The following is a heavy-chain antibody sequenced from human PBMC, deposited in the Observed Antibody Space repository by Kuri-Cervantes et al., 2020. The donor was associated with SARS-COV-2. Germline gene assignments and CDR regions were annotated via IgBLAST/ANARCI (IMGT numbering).Heavy chain of an antibody. CDR1: GGTFSSYA. V-gene: IGHV1-69*05. CDR2: IIPIFGTA. Sequence: SVKVSCKASGGTFSSYAISWARQAPGQGLEWMGRIIPIFGTANYAQKFQGRVTITTDESTSTAYMELSSLRSEDTAVYYCARDARRDEGYYFDYWGQGTLVTVSS. J-gene: IGHJ4*02. D-gene: IGHD5-24*01. CDR3: ARDARRDEGYYFDY.